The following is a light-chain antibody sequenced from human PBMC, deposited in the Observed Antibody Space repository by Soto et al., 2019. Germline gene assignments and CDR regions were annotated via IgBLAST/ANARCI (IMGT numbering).Light chain of an antibody. Sequence: DIQMTQSPSSLSASVGDRVTITCRAGQDIRNYLAWFQQKPGKAPKSLIYAASNLQSGVPSRFSGSGSGTYFTLTISSLQPEDFATYYCQHYSRYPLTFGGGTKVEIK. CDR1: QDIRNY. V-gene: IGKV1-16*01. CDR3: QHYSRYPLT. J-gene: IGKJ4*01. CDR2: AAS.